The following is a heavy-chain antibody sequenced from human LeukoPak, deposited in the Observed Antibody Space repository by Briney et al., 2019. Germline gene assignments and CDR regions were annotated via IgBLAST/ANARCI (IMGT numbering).Heavy chain of an antibody. D-gene: IGHD1-26*01. CDR3: ARGPLIVGARRRAFDI. V-gene: IGHV1-69*13. CDR2: IIPIFGTA. CDR1: GGTFSSYA. J-gene: IGHJ3*02. Sequence: ASVKVSCKASGGTFSSYAISWVRQAPGQGLEWMGGIIPIFGTANYAQKFQGRVTITADESTSTAYMELSSLRSEDTAVYYCARGPLIVGARRRAFDIWGQGTMVTVSS.